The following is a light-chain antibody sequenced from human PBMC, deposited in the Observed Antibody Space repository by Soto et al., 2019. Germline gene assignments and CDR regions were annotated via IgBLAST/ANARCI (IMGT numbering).Light chain of an antibody. CDR2: GAS. V-gene: IGKV3-20*01. J-gene: IGKJ1*01. CDR1: QSIFNHY. CDR3: HQYGSLPRT. Sequence: DIVLTHSPGTLSFSPGERATLSCRASQSIFNHYLAWYQQQRGQAPRLLIYGASSWATGIPDRFSGSGSGADFTLTISRLEPEDFAVYYCHQYGSLPRTFGQGTKVDIK.